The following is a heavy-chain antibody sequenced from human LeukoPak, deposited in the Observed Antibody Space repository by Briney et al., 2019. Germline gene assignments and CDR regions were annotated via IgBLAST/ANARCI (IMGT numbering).Heavy chain of an antibody. V-gene: IGHV3-7*01. J-gene: IGHJ4*01. Sequence: GGSLRLSCAASGFTFSSYWMSWVRQAPGKGLEWVANIKQDGSERYYVDSVKGRFTIFKDNAKNSLYLQMNSLRPEDTAVYYCARDQTPYYWGQGTLVTVSS. CDR3: ARDQTPYY. CDR1: GFTFSSYW. D-gene: IGHD3-16*01. CDR2: IKQDGSER.